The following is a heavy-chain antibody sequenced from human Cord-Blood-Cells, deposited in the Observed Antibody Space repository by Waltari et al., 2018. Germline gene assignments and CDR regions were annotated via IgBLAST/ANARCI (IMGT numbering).Heavy chain of an antibody. D-gene: IGHD6-13*01. J-gene: IGHJ2*01. CDR2: IKHSGST. CDR3: ARGRVMSSSRNWYFDL. Sequence: QVQLQQWGAGVLKSSETMSLTCAGYGGYCCGYYWGWIRQPPGQGLEWLGKIKHSGSTNDAPSLQSRVTISVDTSKDQFSLKVSSVTPADTALYYCARGRVMSSSRNWYFDLWGRGTLVTVSS. V-gene: IGHV4-34*01. CDR1: GGYCCGYY.